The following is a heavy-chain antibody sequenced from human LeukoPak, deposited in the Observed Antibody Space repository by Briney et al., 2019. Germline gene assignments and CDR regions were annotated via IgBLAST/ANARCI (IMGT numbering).Heavy chain of an antibody. CDR1: GYTFTSHG. Sequence: ASVKVSCKASGYTFTSHGISWVRQAPGQGLEWMGWISAYNGDTKYAQNLQDRVTLTTYTLTTTAYLELRSLTSDDTAVYYCVRDPSNTSGWKTWFDPWGQGTLVTVSS. CDR2: ISAYNGDT. CDR3: VRDPSNTSGWKTWFDP. J-gene: IGHJ5*02. V-gene: IGHV1-18*01. D-gene: IGHD6-19*01.